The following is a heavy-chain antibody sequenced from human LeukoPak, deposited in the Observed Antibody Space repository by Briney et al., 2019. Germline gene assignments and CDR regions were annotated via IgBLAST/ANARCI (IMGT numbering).Heavy chain of an antibody. Sequence: KPSETLSLTCTVSGGSISSYYWSWIRQPPGKGLEWIGYIYFSGSTNYNPSLESRVTISVDTSKNQFSLKLSSVTAADTAAYYCARMTTKVHYYMDVWGKGTTVTVSS. CDR2: IYFSGST. V-gene: IGHV4-4*09. CDR3: ARMTTKVHYYMDV. J-gene: IGHJ6*03. D-gene: IGHD4-11*01. CDR1: GGSISSYY.